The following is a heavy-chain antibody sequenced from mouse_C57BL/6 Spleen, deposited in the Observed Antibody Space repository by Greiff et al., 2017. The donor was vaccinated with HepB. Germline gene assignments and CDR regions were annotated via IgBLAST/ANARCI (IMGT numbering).Heavy chain of an antibody. Sequence: EVKLVESGGGLVKPGGSLKLSCAASGFTFSSYTMSWVRQTPEKRLEWVATISGGGGNTYYPDSVKGRFTISRDNAKNTLYLQMSSLRSEDTALYYCARRGYYSNQYYFDYWGQGTTLTVSS. J-gene: IGHJ2*01. V-gene: IGHV5-9*01. D-gene: IGHD2-5*01. CDR1: GFTFSSYT. CDR2: ISGGGGNT. CDR3: ARRGYYSNQYYFDY.